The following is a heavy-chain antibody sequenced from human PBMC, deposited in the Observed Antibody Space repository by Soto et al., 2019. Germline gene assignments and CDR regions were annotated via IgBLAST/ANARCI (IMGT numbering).Heavy chain of an antibody. J-gene: IGHJ3*02. V-gene: IGHV3-15*07. CDR1: GFTFSNAW. D-gene: IGHD2-21*01. CDR2: IKSKTDGGTT. Sequence: EVQLVESGGGLVKPGGSLRLSCAASGFTFSNAWMNWVRQAPGKGLEWVGLIKSKTDGGTTDYAAPVKGSFTISRDDAKNTLFLQMNSLKTEDTAVYYCSAGDPRDAFDIWGQGTMVTVAS. CDR3: SAGDPRDAFDI.